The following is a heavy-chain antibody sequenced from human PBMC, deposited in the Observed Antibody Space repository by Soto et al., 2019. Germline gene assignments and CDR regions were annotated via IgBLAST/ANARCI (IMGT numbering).Heavy chain of an antibody. D-gene: IGHD3-10*01. CDR2: VSPPFRTS. CDR3: ARVLYYGSGIYSPYGMDV. Sequence: QVQLVQSGAEVKEPGSSVKVSCKTSGVSFNNNGIGWVRQAPGHGLEWMGGVSPPFRTSNYARKLQGRISITADASTGTLNLELSSLTSDDTAQYYCARVLYYGSGIYSPYGMDVWGQGTTVTVSS. V-gene: IGHV1-69*01. J-gene: IGHJ6*02. CDR1: GVSFNNNG.